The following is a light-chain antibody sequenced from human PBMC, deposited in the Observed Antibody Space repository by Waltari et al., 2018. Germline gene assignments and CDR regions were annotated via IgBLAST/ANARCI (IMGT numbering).Light chain of an antibody. CDR3: QQYGSSPYT. Sequence: EIVLTQSPDTLSLSPGERATLSCRARQRFSSDSLAWYRQKHGQAPRLLFYGASSRATGIPDRFSGSGSGTDFTLTVSRLEPEDFAVYYCQQYGSSPYTFGQGTKVDIK. J-gene: IGKJ2*01. CDR2: GAS. V-gene: IGKV3-20*01. CDR1: QRFSSDS.